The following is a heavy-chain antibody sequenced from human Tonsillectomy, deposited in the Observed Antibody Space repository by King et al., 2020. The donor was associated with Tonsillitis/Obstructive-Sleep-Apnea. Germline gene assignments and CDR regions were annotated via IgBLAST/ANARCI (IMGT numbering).Heavy chain of an antibody. CDR1: GGSISSGGYY. J-gene: IGHJ4*02. D-gene: IGHD2-15*01. V-gene: IGHV4-31*03. CDR3: AGGGDCSGGSCPLAYFDY. CDR2: IYFSGST. Sequence: QLQESGPGLVKPSQTLSLTCTVSGGSISSGGYYWSWIRQHPGKGLEWIGYIYFSGSTYYNPSLKSRVTISVDTSKNQFSLNLGSVTAADTAVYYCAGGGDCSGGSCPLAYFDYWGQGTLVTVSS.